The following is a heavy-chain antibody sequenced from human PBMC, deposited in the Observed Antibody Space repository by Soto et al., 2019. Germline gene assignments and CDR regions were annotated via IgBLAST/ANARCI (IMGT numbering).Heavy chain of an antibody. V-gene: IGHV2-5*02. D-gene: IGHD3-9*01. Sequence: QITLKESGPTLVKPTQTLTLTCTFSGFSLNTRGVGVGWIRQPPGKALEWLALISWDGEKRYRPSLKSRLTITKDTSENQVVLTMTNMDPVDTATYYCAHRLVDLLTGHYYFDYWGQGTLVTVSS. J-gene: IGHJ4*02. CDR3: AHRLVDLLTGHYYFDY. CDR1: GFSLNTRGVG. CDR2: ISWDGEK.